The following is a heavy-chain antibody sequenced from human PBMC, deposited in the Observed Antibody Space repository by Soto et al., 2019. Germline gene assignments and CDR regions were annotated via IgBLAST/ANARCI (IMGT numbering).Heavy chain of an antibody. CDR1: SDSISSYY. CDR3: ARAVGDPLYYLDY. D-gene: IGHD6-19*01. J-gene: IGHJ4*02. CDR2: THYSGNT. Sequence: QVQLQESGPGLVRPSETLSLTCTVSSDSISSYYWFWIRQSPGKGLEWIGYTHYSGNTNYNPSLKSRVTISGDTFKNQFSLRLSSVTAADTAVYYCARAVGDPLYYLDYWGQGTLVTVSS. V-gene: IGHV4-59*08.